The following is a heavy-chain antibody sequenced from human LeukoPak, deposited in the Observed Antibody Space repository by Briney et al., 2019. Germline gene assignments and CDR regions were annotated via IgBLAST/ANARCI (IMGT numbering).Heavy chain of an antibody. J-gene: IGHJ4*02. CDR2: IYYSGST. Sequence: SETLSLTCTVSGGYISSYYWSWIRQPPGKGLEWIGYIYYSGSTNYNPSLKSRVTIAVDTSKNQYSLKLSSVTAADTAVYYCAREDYYDSSGYSHWGQGTLVTVSS. D-gene: IGHD3-22*01. CDR3: AREDYYDSSGYSH. V-gene: IGHV4-59*01. CDR1: GGYISSYY.